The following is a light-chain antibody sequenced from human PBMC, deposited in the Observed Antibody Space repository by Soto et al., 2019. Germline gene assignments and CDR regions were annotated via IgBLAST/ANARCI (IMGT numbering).Light chain of an antibody. CDR2: TNN. CDR3: AAWDDSLNGVV. V-gene: IGLV1-44*01. Sequence: HSVLTQPPSASGTPGQRVTISCSGSTYNIGTNTVNWYQQLPGTAPKLLIYTNNQRPSGVPDRFSGSKSGTSASLAISGLQSEDEADYYCAAWDDSLNGVVFGGGTKLTVL. J-gene: IGLJ2*01. CDR1: TYNIGTNT.